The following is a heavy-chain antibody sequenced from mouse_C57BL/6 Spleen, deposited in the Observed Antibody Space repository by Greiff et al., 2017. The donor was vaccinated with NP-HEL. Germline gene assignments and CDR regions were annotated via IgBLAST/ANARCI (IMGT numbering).Heavy chain of an antibody. CDR3: ARSVYYYGSSSYWYFDV. V-gene: IGHV1-82*01. D-gene: IGHD1-1*01. CDR1: GYAFSSSW. J-gene: IGHJ1*03. CDR2: IYPGDGDT. Sequence: QVQLQQSGPELVKPGASVKISCKASGYAFSSSWMNWVKQRPGKGLEWIGRIYPGDGDTNYNGKFKGKATLTADKSSSTAYMQLSSLTSEDSAVYFWARSVYYYGSSSYWYFDVWGTGTTVTVSS.